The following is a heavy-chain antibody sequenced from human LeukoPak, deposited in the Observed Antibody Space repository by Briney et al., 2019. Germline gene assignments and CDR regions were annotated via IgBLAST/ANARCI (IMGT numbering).Heavy chain of an antibody. CDR3: ARVGRSVSYDSSGYYFPPFDY. CDR1: GFTCDDYA. J-gene: IGHJ4*02. D-gene: IGHD3-22*01. CDR2: ISGGGGST. Sequence: GGSLRLSCAASGFTCDDYAMHWLRQAPRKGLEWVSLISGGGGSTNYADSVKGRFTISRDNAKNSLYLQMNSLRAEDTAVYYCARVGRSVSYDSSGYYFPPFDYWGQGTLVTVSS. V-gene: IGHV3-43*02.